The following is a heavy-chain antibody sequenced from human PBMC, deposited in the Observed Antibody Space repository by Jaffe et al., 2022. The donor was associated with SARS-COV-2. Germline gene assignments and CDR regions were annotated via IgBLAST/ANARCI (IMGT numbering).Heavy chain of an antibody. Sequence: EVQLLESGGGLVQPGGSLRLSCAASGFTFSNYAMNWVRQAPGKRLEWVSIITANGADTYSADSVKGRFTLSRDNSKNTLYLQMNSLRVEDTAVYYCAKGTQPSCSGASCYPLDYWGQGTLVTVSS. D-gene: IGHD2-15*01. V-gene: IGHV3-23*01. CDR2: ITANGADT. CDR1: GFTFSNYA. CDR3: AKGTQPSCSGASCYPLDY. J-gene: IGHJ4*02.